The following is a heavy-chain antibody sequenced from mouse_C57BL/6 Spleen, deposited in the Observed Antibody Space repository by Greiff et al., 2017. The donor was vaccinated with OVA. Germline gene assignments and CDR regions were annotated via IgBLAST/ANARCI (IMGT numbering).Heavy chain of an antibody. D-gene: IGHD1-1*01. CDR1: GYTFTSYW. CDR3: ARGDGSLDY. V-gene: IGHV1-69*01. CDR2: IDPSDSYT. Sequence: QVQLQQPGAELVMPGASVKLSCKASGYTFTSYWMHWVQQRPGQGLEWIGEIDPSDSYTNYNQKFKGKSTLTVDKSSSTAYMQLSSLTSEDSAVYYCARGDGSLDYWGQGTTLTVSS. J-gene: IGHJ2*01.